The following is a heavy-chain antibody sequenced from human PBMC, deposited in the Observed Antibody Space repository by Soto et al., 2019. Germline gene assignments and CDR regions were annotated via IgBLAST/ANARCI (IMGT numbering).Heavy chain of an antibody. D-gene: IGHD3-22*01. J-gene: IGHJ6*02. Sequence: GASVKVSCKASGYTFTSYGIHWVRQAPGQRLEWTGWINAGNGNTKYSEKFQGRVTITRDTSASTAYLGLSSLRSEDTAVYYCARDPNDSSAYYHHYYYGMDVWGQGTTVTV. CDR2: INAGNGNT. CDR3: ARDPNDSSAYYHHYYYGMDV. CDR1: GYTFTSYG. V-gene: IGHV1-3*01.